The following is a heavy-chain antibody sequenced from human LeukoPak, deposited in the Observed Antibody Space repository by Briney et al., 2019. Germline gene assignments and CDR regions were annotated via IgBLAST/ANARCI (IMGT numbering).Heavy chain of an antibody. Sequence: GGSLRLSCAASGFTFSSYAMHWVRQAPGKGLEWVAVISYDGSNKYYADSVKGRFTISRDNSKNTLYLQMNSLRAEDTAVYYCARGGAARPDYWGHGTLVTVSS. D-gene: IGHD6-6*01. CDR2: ISYDGSNK. J-gene: IGHJ4*01. V-gene: IGHV3-30*04. CDR3: ARGGAARPDY. CDR1: GFTFSSYA.